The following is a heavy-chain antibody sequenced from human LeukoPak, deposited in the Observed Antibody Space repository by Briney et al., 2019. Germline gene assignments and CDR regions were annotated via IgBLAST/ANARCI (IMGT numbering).Heavy chain of an antibody. J-gene: IGHJ3*02. CDR1: GFTFSSYA. CDR3: AKDRSYYDSSGYLDLGAFDI. V-gene: IGHV3-23*01. D-gene: IGHD3-22*01. Sequence: GGSLSLSCAASGFTFSSYAMSWVRQAPGKGLEWVSAISGSGGSTYYADSVKGRFTISRDNSKNTLYLQMNSLRAEDTAVYYCAKDRSYYDSSGYLDLGAFDIWGQGTMVTVSS. CDR2: ISGSGGST.